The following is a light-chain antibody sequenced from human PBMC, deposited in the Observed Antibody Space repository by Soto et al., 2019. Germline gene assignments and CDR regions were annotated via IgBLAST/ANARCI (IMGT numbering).Light chain of an antibody. Sequence: EIVLTQSPGTLSLPPGERGTLSCRASQSVRSSYLAWYQQKFGQAPRLLIYGASSRATGIPDRFSGSGSGTDFTLTISRLEPEDFAVYYCQQYGSSSWTFGQGTKVDIK. V-gene: IGKV3-20*01. J-gene: IGKJ1*01. CDR1: QSVRSSY. CDR3: QQYGSSSWT. CDR2: GAS.